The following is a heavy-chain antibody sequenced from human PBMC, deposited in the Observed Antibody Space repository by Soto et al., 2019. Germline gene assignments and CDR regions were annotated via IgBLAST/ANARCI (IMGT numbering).Heavy chain of an antibody. J-gene: IGHJ6*03. CDR2: ISNSGSTI. D-gene: IGHD3-3*01. Sequence: GSLRLCCVAAGFTFRDYYMSWIRQAPGKGLEWLSYISNSGSTINYADSVKGRFTISRDNAENSLYLQMNSLRVEDTALYFCARESRSDYAFWSGSFRRYYYYYMDVWGKGTTVTVSS. V-gene: IGHV3-11*01. CDR1: GFTFRDYY. CDR3: ARESRSDYAFWSGSFRRYYYYYMDV.